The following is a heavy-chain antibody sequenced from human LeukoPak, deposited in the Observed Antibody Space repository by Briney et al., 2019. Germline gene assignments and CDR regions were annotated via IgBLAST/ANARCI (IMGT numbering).Heavy chain of an antibody. J-gene: IGHJ4*02. CDR3: AKDMGRYSGSYYDY. D-gene: IGHD1-26*01. CDR1: GFAFSSYR. CDR2: ISSSSSYI. Sequence: PARSLRLSCVASGFAFSSYRLNWVRNAPGKGLEWVSSISSSSSYIYYAQSVKGRFTISTDNAKNSLYLQVNSLRAEDTAVYYCAKDMGRYSGSYYDYWGQGTLVTVSS. V-gene: IGHV3-21*01.